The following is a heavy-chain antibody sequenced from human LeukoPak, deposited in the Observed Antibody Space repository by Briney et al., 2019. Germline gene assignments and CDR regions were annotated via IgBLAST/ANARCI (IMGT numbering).Heavy chain of an antibody. J-gene: IGHJ4*02. CDR1: GFTFSSYG. CDR2: IWYGGSNK. Sequence: GGSLRLSCAASGFTFSSYGMHWVRQAPGKGLEWVAVIWYGGSNKYYADSVKGRFTISRDNSKNTLYLQMNSLRAEDTAVYYCARDNYGYYFDYWGQGTLVTVSS. D-gene: IGHD4-17*01. V-gene: IGHV3-33*01. CDR3: ARDNYGYYFDY.